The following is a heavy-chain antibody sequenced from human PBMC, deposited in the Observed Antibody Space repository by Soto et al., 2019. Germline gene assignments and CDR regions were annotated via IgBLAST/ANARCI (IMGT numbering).Heavy chain of an antibody. V-gene: IGHV3-74*01. Sequence: EVQLVESGGGLVQPGVSLRLSCAASGFTFSNYWMHWVRQAPGKGLVWVSRIDSDGSRITYADFVKGRFTIARDNAKNTVYLHMSSLTAEDTAVYYCVRTSLVVAVATREDFWGQGTLVTGSS. CDR3: VRTSLVVAVATREDF. J-gene: IGHJ4*02. CDR2: IDSDGSRI. CDR1: GFTFSNYW. D-gene: IGHD2-15*01.